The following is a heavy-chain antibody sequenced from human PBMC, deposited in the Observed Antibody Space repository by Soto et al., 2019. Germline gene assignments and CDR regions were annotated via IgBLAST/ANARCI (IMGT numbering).Heavy chain of an antibody. D-gene: IGHD1-1*01. Sequence: QVQLVESGGGVVQPGRSLRLSCAASGFTFNTYGFHWVRQAPGKGLEWVSVIWSDGNNKYYADSAKGRFTISRDSSKNTLYLQMNSLRVEDTAVYYCARIQLDTIMALDCWGQGTLVTVSS. J-gene: IGHJ4*02. CDR1: GFTFNTYG. CDR3: ARIQLDTIMALDC. V-gene: IGHV3-33*01. CDR2: IWSDGNNK.